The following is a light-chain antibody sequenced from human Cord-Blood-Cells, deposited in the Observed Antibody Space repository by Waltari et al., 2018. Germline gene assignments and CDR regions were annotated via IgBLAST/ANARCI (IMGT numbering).Light chain of an antibody. CDR3: SSYTSSSTLV. V-gene: IGLV2-14*01. CDR2: DVS. J-gene: IGLJ3*02. CDR1: SSDVGGYNY. Sequence: QSALTQPASVSGSPGQSITISCTGTSSDVGGYNYVSWYQQHPGKAPTLMIYDVSKRASGVSNRFSGSKSGNTASLTISGLQAEDEADYYCSSYTSSSTLVFGGGTKLTVL.